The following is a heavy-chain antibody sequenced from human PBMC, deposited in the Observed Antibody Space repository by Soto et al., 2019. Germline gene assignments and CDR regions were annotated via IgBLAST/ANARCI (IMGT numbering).Heavy chain of an antibody. Sequence: ASVKVSCKASGYTFTSYGISWVRQAPGQGLEWMGWMNPNSGNTGYAQKFQGRVTMTRNTSISTAYMELSSLRSEDTAVYYCARGLYPGDLAVDYWGQGTLVTVSS. CDR2: MNPNSGNT. J-gene: IGHJ4*02. V-gene: IGHV1-8*02. CDR3: ARGLYPGDLAVDY. CDR1: GYTFTSYG. D-gene: IGHD4-17*01.